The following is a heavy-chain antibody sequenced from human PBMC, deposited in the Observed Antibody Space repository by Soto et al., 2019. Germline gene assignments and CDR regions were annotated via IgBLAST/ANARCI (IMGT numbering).Heavy chain of an antibody. CDR1: GYTFTSYD. V-gene: IGHV1-8*01. CDR3: ARVTIFGVVISWFDP. CDR2: MNPNSGNT. Sequence: ASVKVSCKASGYTFTSYDINWVRQATGQGLEWMGWMNPNSGNTGYAQKLQGRVTMTRNTSISTAYMELSSLRSEDTALYYCARVTIFGVVISWFDPWGQGTLVTVSS. J-gene: IGHJ5*02. D-gene: IGHD3-3*01.